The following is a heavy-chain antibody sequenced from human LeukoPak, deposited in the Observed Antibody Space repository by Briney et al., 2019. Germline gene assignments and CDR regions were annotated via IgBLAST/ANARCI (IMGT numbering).Heavy chain of an antibody. CDR1: GGSISSYY. D-gene: IGHD3-16*01. Sequence: SETLSLTCTVSGGSISSYYWSWLRQPAGKGLECLGVIYTTGSTNYNPSLKSRVSVSRDTSKNQFSLKLTSVTAADTAVYYCARGGHFFDVWGRGTTVTVSS. CDR2: IYTTGST. V-gene: IGHV4-4*07. CDR3: ARGGHFFDV. J-gene: IGHJ6*03.